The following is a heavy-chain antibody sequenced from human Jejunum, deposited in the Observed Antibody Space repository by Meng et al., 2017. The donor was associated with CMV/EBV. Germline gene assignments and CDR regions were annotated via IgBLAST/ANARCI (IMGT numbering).Heavy chain of an antibody. CDR3: AKFSATGAYYLGMDV. CDR1: GASIRSYY. CDR2: IYYSGYT. Sequence: GASIRSYYWTWSRQPPGKGLEWIGCIYYSGYTNYNPSLKSRVTISVDTSRNQFSLRLTSVTAADTAVYFCAKFSATGAYYLGMDVWGQGTSVTVSS. D-gene: IGHD7-27*01. V-gene: IGHV4-59*01. J-gene: IGHJ6*02.